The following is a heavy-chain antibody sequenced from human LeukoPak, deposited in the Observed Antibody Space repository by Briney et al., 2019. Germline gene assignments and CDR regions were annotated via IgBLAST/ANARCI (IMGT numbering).Heavy chain of an antibody. CDR2: IKQDGNER. Sequence: GGSLRLSCATSEFTFSSHWMTWVRQAPGKGLEWVANIKQDGNERYYVESVKGRFTISRDNAQNSLYLQMNNLRAEDTAVYYCARGGSIWYVGELDYWGQGTLVTVSS. J-gene: IGHJ4*02. V-gene: IGHV3-7*01. CDR1: EFTFSSHW. D-gene: IGHD6-13*01. CDR3: ARGGSIWYVGELDY.